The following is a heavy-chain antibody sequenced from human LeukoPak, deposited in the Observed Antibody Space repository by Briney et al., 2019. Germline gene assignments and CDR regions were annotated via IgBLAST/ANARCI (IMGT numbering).Heavy chain of an antibody. D-gene: IGHD3-10*01. V-gene: IGHV1-2*02. CDR1: GYTFTGYY. CDR3: ARDFPGGRFGETYYYYMDV. J-gene: IGHJ6*03. CDR2: INPNSGGT. Sequence: ASVKVSCKASGYTFTGYYMHWVRQAPGQGLEWMGWINPNSGGTNYAQKFQGRVTMTRDTSISTAYMELSRLRSDDTAVYYCARDFPGGRFGETYYYYMDVWGKGTTVTVSS.